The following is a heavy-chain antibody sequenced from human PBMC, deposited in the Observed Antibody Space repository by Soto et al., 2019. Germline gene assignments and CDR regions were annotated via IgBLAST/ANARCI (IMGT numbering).Heavy chain of an antibody. V-gene: IGHV3-48*01. D-gene: IGHD4-17*01. CDR1: GFTFSSYN. CDR3: ARDRGTTWYYYGMDV. CDR2: ISSSSSTI. Sequence: EVQLVESGGGLGQPGGSLRLACAASGFTFSSYNMNWVRQAPGKGLEWVSHISSSSSTIYYEDSVKGRFTISRDNAKNSLFRQMNSLRAEDTAVYYCARDRGTTWYYYGMDVWGQGTTVTVSS. J-gene: IGHJ6*02.